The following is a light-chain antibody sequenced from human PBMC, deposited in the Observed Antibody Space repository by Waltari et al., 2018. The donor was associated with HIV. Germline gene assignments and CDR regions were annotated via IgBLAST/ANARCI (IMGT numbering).Light chain of an antibody. CDR1: ALPKQF. J-gene: IGLJ3*02. CDR2: QDT. Sequence: SFELTQPPSVSVSPGQTVRITCSGDALPKQFAYWYQQKPGQAPVLIIYQDTERPAGSPERFSGSSSGTRVTLTVSGVQAEDEADYYCQSADSSGTWVFGGGTKLTVL. CDR3: QSADSSGTWV. V-gene: IGLV3-25*03.